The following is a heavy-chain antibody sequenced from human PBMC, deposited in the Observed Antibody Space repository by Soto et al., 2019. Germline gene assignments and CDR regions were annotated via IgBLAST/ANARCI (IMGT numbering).Heavy chain of an antibody. D-gene: IGHD4-17*01. CDR3: ARIYRGDLDY. V-gene: IGHV4-59*08. Sequence: SETLSLTCTVSGGSISSYYWSWIRQPPGKGLEWIGYIYYSGSTNYNPSLKSRVTISVDTSKNQFSLKLSSVTAADTAVYYCARIYRGDLDYWGQGTLVTVSS. CDR1: GGSISSYY. J-gene: IGHJ4*02. CDR2: IYYSGST.